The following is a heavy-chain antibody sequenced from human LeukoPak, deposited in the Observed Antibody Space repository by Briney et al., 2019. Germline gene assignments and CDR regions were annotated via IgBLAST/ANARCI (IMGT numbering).Heavy chain of an antibody. Sequence: SETLSLTCTVSGVSISSSSYYWGWIRQPPGKGLEWIGSIYYSGSTYYNPSLKSRVTISVDTSKNQFSLKLSSVTAADTAVYYCARQDRSWFDPWGQGTLVTVSS. CDR3: ARQDRSWFDP. J-gene: IGHJ5*02. CDR1: GVSISSSSYY. V-gene: IGHV4-39*01. CDR2: IYYSGST.